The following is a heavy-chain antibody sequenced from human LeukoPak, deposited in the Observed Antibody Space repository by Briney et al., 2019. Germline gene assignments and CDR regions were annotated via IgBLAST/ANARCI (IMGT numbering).Heavy chain of an antibody. Sequence: SETLSLTCTVSGGSISSYYWSWIRQPPGKGLEWIGNIYYSGSTNYNPSLKSRVTISVDTSKKQFSLKLSSVTAADTAVYYCARVVAPRGWFDPWGQGTLVTVSS. CDR2: IYYSGST. CDR1: GGSISSYY. CDR3: ARVVAPRGWFDP. V-gene: IGHV4-59*01. J-gene: IGHJ5*02. D-gene: IGHD2-21*01.